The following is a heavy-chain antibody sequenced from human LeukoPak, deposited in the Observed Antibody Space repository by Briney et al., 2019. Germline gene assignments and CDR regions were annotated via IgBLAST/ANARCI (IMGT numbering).Heavy chain of an antibody. CDR2: IWYDGSNK. CDR1: GFTFSSYG. J-gene: IGHJ4*02. D-gene: IGHD1-26*01. V-gene: IGHV3-33*01. CDR3: ARGPLVGATNFDY. Sequence: PGGSLRLSCAASGFTFSSYGMYWVRQAPGKGLEWVAVIWYDGSNKYYADSVKGRFTISRGNSKNTLYLQMNSLRAEDTAVYYCARGPLVGATNFDYWGQGTLVTVSS.